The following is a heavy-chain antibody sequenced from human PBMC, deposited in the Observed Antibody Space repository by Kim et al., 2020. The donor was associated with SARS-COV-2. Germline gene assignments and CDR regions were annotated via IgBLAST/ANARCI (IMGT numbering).Heavy chain of an antibody. CDR2: IYYNGNS. V-gene: IGHV4-59*13. CDR1: GGSISSYY. D-gene: IGHD6-19*01. CDR3: ARGEYSSGWHQPSFDY. J-gene: IGHJ4*02. Sequence: SETLSLTCTVSGGSISSYYWSWIRQPPGKGLEWIGFIYYNGNSDYNPSLRGRVTISVDTSKNQFSLKLSSVTTADTAVYYCARGEYSSGWHQPSFDYWGQGTLVTVSS.